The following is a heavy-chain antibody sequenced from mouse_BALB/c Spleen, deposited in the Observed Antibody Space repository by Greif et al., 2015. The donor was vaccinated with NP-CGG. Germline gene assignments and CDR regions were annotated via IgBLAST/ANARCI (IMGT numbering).Heavy chain of an antibody. J-gene: IGHJ4*01. CDR3: TRWGIHYYGYDYAMDY. CDR1: GYTFTSYY. V-gene: IGHV1S81*02. CDR2: INPSNGGT. D-gene: IGHD1-2*01. Sequence: QVQLQQSGAELVKPGASVKLSCKASGYTFTSYYMYWVKQRPGQGLEWIGEINPSNGGTNFNEKFKSKATLTVDKSSSTAYMQLSSLTSEDSAVYYCTRWGIHYYGYDYAMDYWGQGTSVTVSS.